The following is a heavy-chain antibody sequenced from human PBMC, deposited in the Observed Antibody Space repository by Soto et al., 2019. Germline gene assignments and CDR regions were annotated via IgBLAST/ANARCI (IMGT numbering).Heavy chain of an antibody. D-gene: IGHD2-2*02. Sequence: SSVKVSCKASGGTFSSYAISWVRQAPGQGLEWMGGIIPIFGTANYAQKFQGRVTITADKSTSTAYMELSSLRSEDTAVYYCARETGGAYCSSTSCYKRVFDYWGQGTLVTAPQ. V-gene: IGHV1-69*06. CDR1: GGTFSSYA. J-gene: IGHJ4*02. CDR3: ARETGGAYCSSTSCYKRVFDY. CDR2: IIPIFGTA.